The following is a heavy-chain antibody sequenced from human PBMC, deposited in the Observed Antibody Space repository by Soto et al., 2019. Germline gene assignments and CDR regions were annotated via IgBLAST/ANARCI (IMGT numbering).Heavy chain of an antibody. CDR1: GFTFSSYG. D-gene: IGHD3-22*01. CDR3: ARGQFDDSSGGFDY. J-gene: IGHJ4*02. CDR2: IWYDGSNK. Sequence: SLRLSCAASGFTFSSYGMHWVRQAPGKGLEWVAVIWYDGSNKYYADSVKGRFTISRDNSKNTLYLQMNSLRAEDTAVYYCARGQFDDSSGGFDYWGQGTLVSVSS. V-gene: IGHV3-33*01.